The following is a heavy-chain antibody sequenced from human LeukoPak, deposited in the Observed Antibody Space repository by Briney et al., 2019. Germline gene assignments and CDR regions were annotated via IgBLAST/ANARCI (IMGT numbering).Heavy chain of an antibody. Sequence: GASVKVSCKASGFTFTSSAVQWVRQARGQRLEWIGWIVVGSGNTNYAQKFQERVTITRDMSTSTAYMELSSLRSEDAAVYYCAAAGSGTSSQYGFDYWGQGTLVTVSS. D-gene: IGHD2-2*01. J-gene: IGHJ4*02. CDR3: AAAGSGTSSQYGFDY. CDR2: IVVGSGNT. V-gene: IGHV1-58*01. CDR1: GFTFTSSA.